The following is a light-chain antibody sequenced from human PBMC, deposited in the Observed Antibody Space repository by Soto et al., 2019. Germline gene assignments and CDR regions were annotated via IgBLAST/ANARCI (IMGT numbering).Light chain of an antibody. J-gene: IGLJ1*01. Sequence: QSALTQPPSVSGAPGQRVTISCTGSSSNIGAAYDVHWYQHLPGTAPKLLIYGNTNRPSGVPDRFSGSKSGTSASLAITGLQTEDEADYYCQSYDGSLSGYVFGTGTKSPS. CDR1: SSNIGAAYD. CDR3: QSYDGSLSGYV. CDR2: GNT. V-gene: IGLV1-40*01.